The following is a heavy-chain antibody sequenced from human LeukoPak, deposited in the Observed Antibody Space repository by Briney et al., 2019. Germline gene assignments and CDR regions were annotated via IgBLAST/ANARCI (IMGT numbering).Heavy chain of an antibody. CDR1: GYTFTVYY. J-gene: IGHJ5*02. CDR3: ARVPSTMIVNP. Sequence: ASVKVSCKASGYTFTVYYMHWVRQAPGQGLEWMGWMNPNSGDTGYAQKFQGRVTMTRNTSISTAYMELSSLRSEDTAVYYCARVPSTMIVNPWGQGTLVTVSS. V-gene: IGHV1-8*02. CDR2: MNPNSGDT. D-gene: IGHD3-22*01.